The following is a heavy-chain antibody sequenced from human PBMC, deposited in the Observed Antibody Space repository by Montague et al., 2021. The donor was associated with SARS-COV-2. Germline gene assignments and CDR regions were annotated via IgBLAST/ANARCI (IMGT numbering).Heavy chain of an antibody. Sequence: SLRLSCAASGFTFTDYTMNWVRQVPGKGLEWDSGINWNGGDTGYADSVKGRFTISRDNAKNSLYLQMNSLRDEDTAFYYCARVKVGATIDYWGQGTLVAVSS. CDR2: INWNGGDT. CDR1: GFTFTDYT. J-gene: IGHJ4*02. V-gene: IGHV3-20*04. CDR3: ARVKVGATIDY. D-gene: IGHD1-26*01.